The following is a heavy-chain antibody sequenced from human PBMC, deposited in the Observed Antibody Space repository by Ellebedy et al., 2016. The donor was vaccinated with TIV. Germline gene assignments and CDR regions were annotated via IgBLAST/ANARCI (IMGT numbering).Heavy chain of an antibody. V-gene: IGHV3-30*03. CDR1: GFTFSSYG. Sequence: GESLKISCAASGFTFSSYGMHWVRQAPGKGLEWVAVISYDGSNKYYADSVKGRFTISRDNSKNTLYLQMNSLRAEDTAVYYCAGSSPIVVVTAPYDYWGQGTLVTVSS. CDR2: ISYDGSNK. CDR3: AGSSPIVVVTAPYDY. J-gene: IGHJ4*02. D-gene: IGHD2-21*02.